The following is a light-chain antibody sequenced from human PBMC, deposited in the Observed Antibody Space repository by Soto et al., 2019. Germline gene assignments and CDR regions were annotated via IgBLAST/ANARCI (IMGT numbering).Light chain of an antibody. Sequence: DIQMTQSPSSLSASVGDRVTITCRASQTIRNYLNWYQQKPGKAPKLLIYAASSLQSEVPSRFSGSGSGTDFTLTISSLQPEDFATYYCQQSYSTPPTFGGGTKVDI. CDR1: QTIRNY. CDR2: AAS. J-gene: IGKJ4*01. CDR3: QQSYSTPPT. V-gene: IGKV1-39*01.